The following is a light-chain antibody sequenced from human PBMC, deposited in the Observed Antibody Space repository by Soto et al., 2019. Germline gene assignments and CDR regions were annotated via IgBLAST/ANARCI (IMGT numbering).Light chain of an antibody. CDR2: DAS. J-gene: IGKJ1*01. V-gene: IGKV3-11*01. CDR1: RSVSSY. CDR3: QQRSNWRVT. Sequence: IVLTHAPATLSFSPGEIATLSFRASRSVSSYLAWYQQKPVQAPSLLIYDASNRATGIPARFSGSGSGTDFTLTISSLEPEDFAVYYCQQRSNWRVTFGQGTKVDIK.